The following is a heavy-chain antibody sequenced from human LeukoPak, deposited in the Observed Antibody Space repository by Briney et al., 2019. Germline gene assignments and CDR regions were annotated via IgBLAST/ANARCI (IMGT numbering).Heavy chain of an antibody. CDR1: GFTFNIYM. Sequence: GGSLRLSCAASGFTFNIYMMNWVRQAPGKGLEWVSFISSSSSYIYYADSVKGRFTISRDNAKNSLYLQMNSLRAEDTAVYYCAREPAGYNFDYWGQGTLVSVSS. CDR3: AREPAGYNFDY. V-gene: IGHV3-21*01. J-gene: IGHJ4*02. D-gene: IGHD5-24*01. CDR2: ISSSSSYI.